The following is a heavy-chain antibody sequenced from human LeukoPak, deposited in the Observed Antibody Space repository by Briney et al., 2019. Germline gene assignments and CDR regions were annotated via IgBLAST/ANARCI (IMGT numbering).Heavy chain of an antibody. Sequence: ASVKVSCKASGYTFTGYYMHWVRQAPGQGLEWKGWINPNSGGTNYAQKFQGRVTMTRDTSISTAYMELSRLRSDDTAVYYCALSSGYYQYYYYYYMDVWGKGTTVTVSS. CDR1: GYTFTGYY. D-gene: IGHD3-22*01. V-gene: IGHV1-2*02. J-gene: IGHJ6*03. CDR3: ALSSGYYQYYYYYYMDV. CDR2: INPNSGGT.